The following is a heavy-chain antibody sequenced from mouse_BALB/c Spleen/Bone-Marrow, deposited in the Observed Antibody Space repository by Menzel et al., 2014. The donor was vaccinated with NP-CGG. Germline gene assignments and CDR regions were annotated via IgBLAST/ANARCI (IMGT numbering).Heavy chain of an antibody. CDR2: ILPGNGSP. Sequence: VQLQQSGAELVKPGASVKLSCKATGYTFRSYCIEWVKQRPGHGLEWIGEILPGNGSPNFNEKFKGKAAITADTSSNTTSMHLNSMTSEDAAAYYYARENGYTYGGFDYWGQGTALTVSA. CDR1: GYTFRSYC. J-gene: IGHJ2*01. D-gene: IGHD2-14*01. V-gene: IGHV1-9*01. CDR3: ARENGYTYGGFDY.